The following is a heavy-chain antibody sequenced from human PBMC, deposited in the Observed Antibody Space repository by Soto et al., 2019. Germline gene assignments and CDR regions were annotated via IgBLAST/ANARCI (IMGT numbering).Heavy chain of an antibody. CDR1: GFTFSSYW. V-gene: IGHV3-74*01. D-gene: IGHD2-2*01. J-gene: IGHJ3*02. CDR3: ARDARDHCSSTSCYAVGAFDI. Sequence: GGSLRLSCAASGFTFSSYWMHWVRQAPGKGLVWVSRINSDGSSTIYADSVKGRFTISRDNAKNTLYLQMNSLRAEDTAVYYCARDARDHCSSTSCYAVGAFDIWGQGTMVTVSS. CDR2: INSDGSST.